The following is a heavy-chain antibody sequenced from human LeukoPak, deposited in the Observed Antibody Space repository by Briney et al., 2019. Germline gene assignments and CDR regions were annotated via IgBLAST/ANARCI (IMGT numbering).Heavy chain of an antibody. CDR1: GGSISHYY. J-gene: IGHJ4*02. CDR3: ARLNVLDSSVLHHFDH. CDR2: INYSGNI. Sequence: SETLSLTCTVSGGSISHYYWSWIRQPPGQGLEWIAYINYSGNIDYNPSLKSRVTVSVDTSKNHFSLKLNSVTAADTAVYYCARLNVLDSSVLHHFDHWGQGTLVTVSS. D-gene: IGHD6-13*01. V-gene: IGHV4-59*08.